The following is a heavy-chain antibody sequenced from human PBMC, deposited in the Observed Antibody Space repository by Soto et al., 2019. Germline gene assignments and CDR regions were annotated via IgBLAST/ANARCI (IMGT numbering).Heavy chain of an antibody. J-gene: IGHJ5*02. V-gene: IGHV1-18*04. CDR3: ARDSVVPAAIAWDWFDP. CDR1: GYTFTSYG. D-gene: IGHD2-2*02. Sequence: GASVKVSCKASGYTFTSYGISWVRQAPGQGLEWMGWISAYNGNTNYAQKLQGRVTMTTDTSTSTAYMELRSLRSDDTAVYYCARDSVVPAAIAWDWFDPWGQGTLVTVAS. CDR2: ISAYNGNT.